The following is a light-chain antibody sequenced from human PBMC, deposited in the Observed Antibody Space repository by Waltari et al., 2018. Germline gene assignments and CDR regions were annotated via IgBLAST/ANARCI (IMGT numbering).Light chain of an antibody. CDR2: GAS. Sequence: EILMTQSPATLSVSPGERATLSCRASQSISSSLAWYQHKPGQAPRLLIYGASTRATGIPARFSGIGSETDFTLTITSLQSEDFAVYYCQQYKIWPSYTFGQGTKLDI. V-gene: IGKV3-15*01. CDR3: QQYKIWPSYT. CDR1: QSISSS. J-gene: IGKJ2*01.